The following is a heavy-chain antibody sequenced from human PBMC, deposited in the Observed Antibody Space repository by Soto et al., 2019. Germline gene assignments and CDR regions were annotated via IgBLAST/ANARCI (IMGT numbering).Heavy chain of an antibody. CDR3: AKRSSSSTFDY. J-gene: IGHJ4*02. D-gene: IGHD6-6*01. Sequence: ASVKVSCKASGYTFSSYYMNWVRQAPGQGLEWMGTIYPGGVNIGYAQKFKGRVTMTKDTSRSTVYMELNSLTSEDTAVYYCAKRSSSSTFDYWGQGTLVTVSS. CDR1: GYTFSSYY. CDR2: IYPGGVNI. V-gene: IGHV1-46*01.